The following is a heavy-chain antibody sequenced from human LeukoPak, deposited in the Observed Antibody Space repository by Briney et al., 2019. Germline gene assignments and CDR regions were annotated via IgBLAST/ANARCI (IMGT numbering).Heavy chain of an antibody. Sequence: GGSLRLSCAASGFTFSTYSMNWVRQAPGKGLEWVSYISSGSTTIYYADSVKGRFTISRDNVKNSLYLQMNSLRAEDTAVYYCAIAVAPTGDYWGQGTLVTVSS. J-gene: IGHJ4*02. CDR1: GFTFSTYS. CDR2: ISSGSTTI. V-gene: IGHV3-48*01. CDR3: AIAVAPTGDY. D-gene: IGHD6-19*01.